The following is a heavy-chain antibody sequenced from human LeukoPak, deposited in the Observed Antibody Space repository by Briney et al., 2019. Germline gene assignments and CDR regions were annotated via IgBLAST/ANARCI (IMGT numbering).Heavy chain of an antibody. CDR1: GYTFTGYY. J-gene: IGHJ4*02. CDR2: ISAYNGNT. V-gene: IGHV1-18*04. Sequence: ASVKVSCKTSGYTFTGYYMQWVRQAPGRGLEWMGWISAYNGNTNYVQKFQGRVTMTTDISTSTAYMELRSLRSDDTAVFYCVRDLGIDTSMIFFDYWGQGTRVTVSS. D-gene: IGHD5-18*01. CDR3: VRDLGIDTSMIFFDY.